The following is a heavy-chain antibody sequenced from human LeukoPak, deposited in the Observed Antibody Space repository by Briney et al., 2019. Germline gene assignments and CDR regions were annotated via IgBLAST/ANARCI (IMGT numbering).Heavy chain of an antibody. D-gene: IGHD1/OR15-1a*01. CDR2: FTGSAGNI. J-gene: IGHJ5*02. CDR3: AAGGGNTFNP. Sequence: PGGSLRLFCAASGFTFTSQALSWVRQAPGKGLEWVSSFTGSAGNIHYADSVKGRFTLSRDTSKETMYLQMNGLRADDTAIYYCAAGGGNTFNPWGQGTLVTVSS. CDR1: GFTFTSQA. V-gene: IGHV3-23*01.